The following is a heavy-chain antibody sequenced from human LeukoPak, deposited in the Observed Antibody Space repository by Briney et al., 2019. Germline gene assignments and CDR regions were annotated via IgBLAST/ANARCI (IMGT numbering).Heavy chain of an antibody. D-gene: IGHD1-26*01. Sequence: PGXSLRLSCAASGFTFDDYAMHWVRQAPGKGLEWVSGISWNSGSIVYADSVKGRFTISRDNSKNTLYLQMNSLRAEDTAVYYCAKDLSGGGSPPLGAFDIWGQGTMVTVSS. CDR2: ISWNSGSI. CDR3: AKDLSGGGSPPLGAFDI. CDR1: GFTFDDYA. V-gene: IGHV3-9*01. J-gene: IGHJ3*02.